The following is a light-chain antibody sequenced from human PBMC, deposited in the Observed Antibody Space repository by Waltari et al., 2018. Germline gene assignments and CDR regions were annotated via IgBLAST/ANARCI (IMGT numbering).Light chain of an antibody. CDR1: GSAVGGPDY. CDR2: DAT. J-gene: IGLJ2*01. V-gene: IGLV2-14*03. Sequence: QSALTQPASVSGSPGQSITISCSGVGSAVGGPDYVSWHQHHPGKAPQVIIYDATNRPSGVSDRFSASKSANTASLTISRLQPEDEADYYCSSQTLDGLVLFGGGTRVTVL. CDR3: SSQTLDGLVL.